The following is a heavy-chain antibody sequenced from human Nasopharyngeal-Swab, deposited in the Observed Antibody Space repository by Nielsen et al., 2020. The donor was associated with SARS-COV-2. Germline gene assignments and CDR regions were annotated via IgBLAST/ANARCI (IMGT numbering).Heavy chain of an antibody. CDR2: IYYSGST. V-gene: IGHV4-59*13. CDR1: GGSISSYY. J-gene: IGHJ3*02. Sequence: GSLRLSCTVSGGSISSYYWSWIRQPPGKGLEWIGYIYYSGSTNYNPSLKSRVTISVDTSKNQFSLKLSSVTAADTAVYYCARDQWGSRDAFDIWGQGTMVTVSS. D-gene: IGHD3-16*01. CDR3: ARDQWGSRDAFDI.